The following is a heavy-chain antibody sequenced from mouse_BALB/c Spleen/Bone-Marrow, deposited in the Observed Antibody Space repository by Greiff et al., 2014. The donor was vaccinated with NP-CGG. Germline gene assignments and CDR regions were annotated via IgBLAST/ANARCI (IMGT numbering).Heavy chain of an antibody. V-gene: IGHV3-1*02. CDR2: IPYSGIT. CDR3: TRRGLYGYAMDY. D-gene: IGHD1-1*02. CDR1: GYFITSGYS. J-gene: IGHJ4*01. Sequence: EVQLEQSGPDLVKPSQSLSFTCTVSGYFITSGYSWRWIRQFPGNQLEWMGYIPYSGITNYNPSLKSRISITRDTSKNQFFLQLNSMTTYDTAAYYCTRRGLYGYAMDYWGQGTSVTVSS.